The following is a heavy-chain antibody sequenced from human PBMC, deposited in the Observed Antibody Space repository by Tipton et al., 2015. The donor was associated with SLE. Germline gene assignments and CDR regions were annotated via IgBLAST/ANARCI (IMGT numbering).Heavy chain of an antibody. Sequence: TLSLTCAVYGGSFSGYYWSWIRQPPGKGLEWVGYIYYSGSTNYNPSLKSRVTISVDTSKNQFSLKLSSVTAADTAVYYCARKGGHVLLWFREAPGAFDIWGQGTMVTVSS. CDR3: ARKGGHVLLWFREAPGAFDI. D-gene: IGHD3-10*01. V-gene: IGHV4-59*08. CDR2: IYYSGST. CDR1: GGSFSGYY. J-gene: IGHJ3*02.